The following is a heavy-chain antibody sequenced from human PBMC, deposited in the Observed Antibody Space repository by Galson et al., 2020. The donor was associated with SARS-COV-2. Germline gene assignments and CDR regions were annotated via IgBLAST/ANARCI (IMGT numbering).Heavy chain of an antibody. CDR3: TTGGVRVGATTYLDY. D-gene: IGHD1-26*01. CDR1: GFTFSNAW. V-gene: IGHV3-15*07. Sequence: GGSLRLSCAASGFTFSNAWMNWVRQAPGKGLEWVGRIKSKTDGGTTDYAAPVKGRFTISRDDSKNTLYLQMNSLKTEDTAVYYCTTGGVRVGATTYLDYWGQGTLVTVSS. J-gene: IGHJ4*02. CDR2: IKSKTDGGTT.